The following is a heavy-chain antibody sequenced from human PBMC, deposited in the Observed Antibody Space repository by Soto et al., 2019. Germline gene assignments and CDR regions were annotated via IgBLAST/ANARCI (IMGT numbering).Heavy chain of an antibody. CDR2: IIPIFGTA. D-gene: IGHD3-22*01. J-gene: IGHJ6*02. V-gene: IGHV1-69*13. CDR3: ARDRCRYDSSGYHPPVCGMDV. CDR1: GGTFSSYA. Sequence: SVKVSCKASGGTFSSYAISWVRQAPGQGLEWMGGIIPIFGTANYAQKFQGRVTITADESTSTAYMELSSLRSEDTAVYYCARDRCRYDSSGYHPPVCGMDVWGQATTVTVSS.